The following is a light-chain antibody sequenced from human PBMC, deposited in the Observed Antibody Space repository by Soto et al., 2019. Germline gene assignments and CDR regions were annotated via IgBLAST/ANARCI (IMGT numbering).Light chain of an antibody. Sequence: EIVLTQSPGTLSLSPGERATLSCRASQSVTNSYLAWYQQRPGLAPRLLIYGASSSATGITDRFSGSGSGTDFTLTISRMEPEDFAVYYCQQYGSSHLTFGGGTKVEIK. J-gene: IGKJ4*01. CDR2: GAS. CDR1: QSVTNSY. CDR3: QQYGSSHLT. V-gene: IGKV3-20*01.